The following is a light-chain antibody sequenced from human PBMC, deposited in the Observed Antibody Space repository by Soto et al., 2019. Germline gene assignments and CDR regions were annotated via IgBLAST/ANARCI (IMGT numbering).Light chain of an antibody. CDR3: AAWDDRLNGVV. J-gene: IGLJ2*01. V-gene: IGLV1-47*01. Sequence: QSVLTQPASASGTAGQGVTISCSGSSSNIGSNYVSWYKHLPGTAPQLLIYGNSLRPSGVAGRVSGPKSATSASLANSGLRHEDDTDYYSAAWDDRLNGVVFGGETKLSVL. CDR1: SSNIGSNY. CDR2: GNS.